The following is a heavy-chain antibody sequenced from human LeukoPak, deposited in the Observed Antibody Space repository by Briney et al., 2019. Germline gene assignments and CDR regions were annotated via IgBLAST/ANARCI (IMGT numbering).Heavy chain of an antibody. Sequence: PGGSLRLSCAASGFTFSSYAMHWVRQAPGKGLEWVAVISYDGSNKYYADSVKGRFTISRDNSKNTLYLQMNSLRAEDTAVYYCATTYYDFWSGYSTYAFDIWGQGTMVTVSS. CDR3: ATTYYDFWSGYSTYAFDI. V-gene: IGHV3-30*04. D-gene: IGHD3-3*01. J-gene: IGHJ3*02. CDR2: ISYDGSNK. CDR1: GFTFSSYA.